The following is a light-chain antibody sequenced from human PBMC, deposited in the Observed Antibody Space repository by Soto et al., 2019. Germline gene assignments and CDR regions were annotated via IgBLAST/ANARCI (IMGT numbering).Light chain of an antibody. CDR3: QQYNTCLWT. Sequence: EVVMTQSPATLYVAPGERATLSCRASQSVNAKLACYQQKPGHAPRLIIHGASHMATGIPARFSGSGFGTEFILTISSLQSEDFAVYYCQQYNTCLWTFGQWTKV. J-gene: IGKJ1*01. V-gene: IGKV3-15*01. CDR1: QSVNAK. CDR2: GAS.